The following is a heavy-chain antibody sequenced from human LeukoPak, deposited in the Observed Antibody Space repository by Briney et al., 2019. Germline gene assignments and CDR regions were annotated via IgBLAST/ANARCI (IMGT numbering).Heavy chain of an antibody. J-gene: IGHJ3*02. D-gene: IGHD6-13*01. CDR3: ARLSSSSLRAFDI. CDR1: GGSISSYY. CDR2: IYYSGST. Sequence: SETLSLTCTVSGGSISSYYWSWIRQPPGKGLEWIGYIYYSGSTNYNPSLKSRVTISVDTSKNQFSLKLSSVTAADTAVYYCARLSSSSLRAFDIWGQGTMVTVSS. V-gene: IGHV4-59*08.